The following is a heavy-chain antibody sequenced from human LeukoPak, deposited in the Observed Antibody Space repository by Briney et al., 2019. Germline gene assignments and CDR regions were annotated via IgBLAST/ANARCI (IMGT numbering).Heavy chain of an antibody. J-gene: IGHJ1*01. Sequence: GGPLRLSCAASGFTFSSYAMSWVRQAPGKGLEWVSAISGSGGSTYYADSVKGRFTISRDNSKNTLFLQMSSLRPEDTAIFYCTRGKEWELLTAFQHWGQGTLVTVSS. CDR3: TRGKEWELLTAFQH. V-gene: IGHV3-23*01. CDR2: ISGSGGST. D-gene: IGHD1-26*01. CDR1: GFTFSSYA.